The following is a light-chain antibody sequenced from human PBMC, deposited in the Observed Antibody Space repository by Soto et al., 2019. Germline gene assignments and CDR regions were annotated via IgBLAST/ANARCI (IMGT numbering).Light chain of an antibody. CDR3: QQYNNWPPRGT. CDR2: GAS. J-gene: IGKJ1*01. Sequence: EIVMTQSPATLSVSPGERATLSCRASQSVSSNLAWYQQKPGQAPRLLIYGASTRATGIPARFSGSGSETEFTLTISSLQSEDFAVYYCQQYNNWPPRGTFGQGTKVDIK. CDR1: QSVSSN. V-gene: IGKV3-15*01.